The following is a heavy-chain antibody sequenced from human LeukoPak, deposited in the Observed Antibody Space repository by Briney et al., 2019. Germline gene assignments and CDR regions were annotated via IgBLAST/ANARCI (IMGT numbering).Heavy chain of an antibody. J-gene: IGHJ4*02. V-gene: IGHV4-59*01. CDR1: GGSINSYY. CDR2: IYYTGGT. Sequence: SETLSLTCTVSGGSINSYYWSWIRQPPGKGLEWIGYIYYTGGTNYNPSLKSRVTISVDTSKNQFSLKLSSVTAADTAVCYCAREREGLDYWGQGTLVTVSS. CDR3: AREREGLDY.